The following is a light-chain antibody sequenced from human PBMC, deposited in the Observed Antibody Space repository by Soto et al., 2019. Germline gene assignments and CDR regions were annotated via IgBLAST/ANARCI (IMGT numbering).Light chain of an antibody. J-gene: IGKJ1*01. Sequence: ETMLTQSPATLSSSPGERATLSCRATQSVTYTFSWYQQRPGQAPRLLIYGASIRATGIPARFSGSGSGTDFTLTVSSLESEDFAVYYCQQYNGWLCTFGRGTKVEIK. CDR1: QSVTYT. CDR2: GAS. V-gene: IGKV3-15*01. CDR3: QQYNGWLCT.